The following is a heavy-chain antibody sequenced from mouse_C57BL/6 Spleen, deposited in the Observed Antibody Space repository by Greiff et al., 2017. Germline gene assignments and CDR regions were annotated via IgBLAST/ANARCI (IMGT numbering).Heavy chain of an antibody. Sequence: QVQLQQSGAELVRPGTSVKVSCKASGYAFTNYLIEWVKQRPGQGLEWIGVINPGSGGTNYNEKFKGKATLTADKSSSTAYMQLSSLTSEDSAVYFCARSGYYGSPSNWDGLYFDYWGQGTTLTVSS. CDR3: ARSGYYGSPSNWDGLYFDY. J-gene: IGHJ2*01. CDR1: GYAFTNYL. D-gene: IGHD1-1*01. V-gene: IGHV1-54*01. CDR2: INPGSGGT.